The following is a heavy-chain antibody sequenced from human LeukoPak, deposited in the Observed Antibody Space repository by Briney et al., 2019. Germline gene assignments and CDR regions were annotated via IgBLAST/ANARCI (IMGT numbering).Heavy chain of an antibody. CDR1: GFTFSTYS. CDR2: ITSSSSYI. Sequence: KAGGSLRLSCAASGFTFSTYSMTWVRQAPGKGLEWVSSITSSSSYIYYADSVKGRFTISRDNAKSSLYLQMNSLRAEDTALYYCARHRTASDYWGQGTLVTVSS. J-gene: IGHJ4*02. D-gene: IGHD3-16*02. CDR3: ARHRTASDY. V-gene: IGHV3-21*01.